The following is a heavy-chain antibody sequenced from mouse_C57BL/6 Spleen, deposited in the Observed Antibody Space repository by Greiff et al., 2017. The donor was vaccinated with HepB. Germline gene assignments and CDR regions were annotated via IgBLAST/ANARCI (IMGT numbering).Heavy chain of an antibody. CDR1: GFTFSDYG. CDR3: ASYYYGSSSYYYAMDY. J-gene: IGHJ4*01. D-gene: IGHD1-1*01. V-gene: IGHV5-17*01. CDR2: ISSGSSTI. Sequence: EVQLVESGGGLVKPGGSLKLSCAASGFTFSDYGMHWVRQAPEKGLEWVAYISSGSSTIYYADTVKGRFNISRDNAKNTLFLQMTSLRSEDTAMYYCASYYYGSSSYYYAMDYWGQGTSVTVSS.